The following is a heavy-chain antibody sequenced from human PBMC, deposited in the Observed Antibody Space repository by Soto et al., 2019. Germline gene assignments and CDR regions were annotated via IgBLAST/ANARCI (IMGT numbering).Heavy chain of an antibody. CDR1: GFTFSSYA. Sequence: PGGSLRLSCAASGFTFSSYAMSWVRQAPGKGLEWASAISGSGGSTYYADSVKGRFTISRDNSKNTLYLQMNSLRAEDTAVYYCAKEQYSGSYYGMDVWGQGTTVTVSS. V-gene: IGHV3-23*01. CDR3: AKEQYSGSYYGMDV. J-gene: IGHJ6*02. D-gene: IGHD1-26*01. CDR2: ISGSGGST.